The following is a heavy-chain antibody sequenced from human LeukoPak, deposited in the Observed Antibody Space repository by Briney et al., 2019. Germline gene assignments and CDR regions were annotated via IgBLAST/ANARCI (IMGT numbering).Heavy chain of an antibody. D-gene: IGHD5-24*01. CDR2: TNPSTGNT. Sequence: ASVKVSCKASGYTFTSYDINWVRQVTGQGLEGMGWTNPSTGNTGYTQKFQHRITITRNTSMSTVYMELSSLRSEDTAVYYCARNRRDGYNYSWDYWGQGTLVTVSS. J-gene: IGHJ4*02. CDR1: GYTFTSYD. CDR3: ARNRRDGYNYSWDY. V-gene: IGHV1-8*01.